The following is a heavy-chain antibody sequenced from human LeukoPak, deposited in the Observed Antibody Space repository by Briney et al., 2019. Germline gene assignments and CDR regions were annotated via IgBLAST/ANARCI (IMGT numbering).Heavy chain of an antibody. CDR2: IKPDGNEQ. CDR1: GFIFSDYW. Sequence: GGSLRLSCVASGFIFSDYWMGWVRQAPGKGPEWVASIKPDGNEQYYVDSVRGRFTISRDNSKDSLFLQVGSLRDDDTAVYYCARERVSAYDYWGQGTLVTVSS. V-gene: IGHV3-7*01. CDR3: ARERVSAYDY. J-gene: IGHJ4*02.